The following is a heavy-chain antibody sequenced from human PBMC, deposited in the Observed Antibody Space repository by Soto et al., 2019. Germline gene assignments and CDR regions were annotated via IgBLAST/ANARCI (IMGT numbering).Heavy chain of an antibody. D-gene: IGHD5-12*01. CDR1: GFIFSNYW. Sequence: EVQLVESGGGLVQPGGSLRLSCVASGFIFSNYWMSWVRQAPGKGLEWVANIKEDGSEKYYVDSVKGRFTISRDNAKKSLYLQMNNLRAEDTAVYYCASSAYANWGQGTLVTVSS. V-gene: IGHV3-7*01. CDR2: IKEDGSEK. J-gene: IGHJ4*02. CDR3: ASSAYAN.